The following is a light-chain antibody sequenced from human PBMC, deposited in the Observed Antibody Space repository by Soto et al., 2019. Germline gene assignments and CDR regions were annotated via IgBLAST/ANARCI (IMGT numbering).Light chain of an antibody. Sequence: QSVLTQPPSASGTPGQRVTISCSGSSSNIGSNTVNWYQQLPGTAPKLLIYNTNQRPSGVPDRLSGSKSGTSASLAISGLQSEDEADYYCATWDDSLNGPHVVFGGGTKVTVL. J-gene: IGLJ2*01. V-gene: IGLV1-44*01. CDR1: SSNIGSNT. CDR3: ATWDDSLNGPHVV. CDR2: NTN.